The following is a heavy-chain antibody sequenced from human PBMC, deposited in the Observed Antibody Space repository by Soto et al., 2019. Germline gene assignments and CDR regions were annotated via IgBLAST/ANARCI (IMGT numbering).Heavy chain of an antibody. V-gene: IGHV1-18*01. D-gene: IGHD6-6*01. J-gene: IGHJ4*02. Sequence: QVHLVQSGAEVKKPGASVKVSCKASGYTFTSYGITWVRQAPGQGLEWMGWMSAHNGNTDYAQKLQGRVIVTRDTSTSTAYMELRSLISDDTAVYYCARGRDGDYWGQGALVTVSS. CDR3: ARGRDGDY. CDR1: GYTFTSYG. CDR2: MSAHNGNT.